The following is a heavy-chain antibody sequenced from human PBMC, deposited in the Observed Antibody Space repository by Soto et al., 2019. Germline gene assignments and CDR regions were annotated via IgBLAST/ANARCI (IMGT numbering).Heavy chain of an antibody. CDR2: IMPGSSHI. J-gene: IGHJ3*01. Sequence: GGSLRLSCAASGFTFSIYSMNWVRQAPGKGLEWVSYIMPGSSHIFYADSVKGRFTISRDNAKNSLYLQMNSLRAEDTAVYYCARGDRGAFDLWGQGTMVTVSS. V-gene: IGHV3-48*01. CDR3: ARGDRGAFDL. CDR1: GFTFSIYS. D-gene: IGHD2-21*02.